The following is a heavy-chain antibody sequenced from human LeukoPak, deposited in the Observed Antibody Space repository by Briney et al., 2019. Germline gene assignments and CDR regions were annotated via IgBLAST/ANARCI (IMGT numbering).Heavy chain of an antibody. CDR1: GGSFSGYY. CDR3: ARHRLGSYYYYMDV. Sequence: SETLSLTCAVYGGSFSGYYWSWIRQPPGKGLEWIGEINHSGSTNYNPSLKSRVTISVDTSKNQFSLKLSSVTAADTAVYYCARHRLGSYYYYMDVWGKGTTVTISS. V-gene: IGHV4-34*01. CDR2: INHSGST. J-gene: IGHJ6*03. D-gene: IGHD7-27*01.